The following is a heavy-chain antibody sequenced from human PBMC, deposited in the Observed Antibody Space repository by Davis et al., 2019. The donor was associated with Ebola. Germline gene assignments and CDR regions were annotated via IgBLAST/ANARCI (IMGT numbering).Heavy chain of an antibody. Sequence: PGGSLRLSCAASGFTLGRYALQWVRQAPAKGPEWLAVISHDGTEKYYGDSVKGRFTISRDNSRNTLYLQMNNLRAEDTALYYCTRVGFDYWGQGTLVTVSS. CDR3: TRVGFDY. CDR2: ISHDGTEK. CDR1: GFTLGRYA. J-gene: IGHJ4*02. V-gene: IGHV3-30-3*01. D-gene: IGHD1-26*01.